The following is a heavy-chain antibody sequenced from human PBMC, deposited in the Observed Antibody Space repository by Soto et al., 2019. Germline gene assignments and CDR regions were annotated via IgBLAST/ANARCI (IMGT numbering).Heavy chain of an antibody. CDR2: INAGNANT. CDR1: GYTFTSYA. V-gene: IGHV1-3*01. Sequence: ASVKVSYKASGYTFTSYAMHWVRQAPGQGLEWMGWINAGNANTKYSQKFQGRVTITRDTSASTAYMELSSLRSEDTAVYYCARGPLRNWFDPWGQGTLVTVSS. J-gene: IGHJ5*02. CDR3: ARGPLRNWFDP.